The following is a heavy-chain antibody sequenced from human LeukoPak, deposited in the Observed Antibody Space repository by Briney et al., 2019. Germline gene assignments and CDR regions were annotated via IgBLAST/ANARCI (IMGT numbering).Heavy chain of an antibody. CDR3: AKDKAFLAGYFDY. V-gene: IGHV3-30*02. CDR2: IRYDASDK. Sequence: GGSLRLSCAASGFTFSRHGMHWVRQAPGKGLEWVAFIRYDASDKYYADSVKGRLTISRDNSKNTLYLQMNSLRPEDTAVYYCAKDKAFLAGYFDYWGQGNLVTVSS. CDR1: GFTFSRHG. J-gene: IGHJ4*02.